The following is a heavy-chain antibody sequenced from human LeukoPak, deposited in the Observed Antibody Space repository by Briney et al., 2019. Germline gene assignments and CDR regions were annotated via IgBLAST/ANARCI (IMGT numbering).Heavy chain of an antibody. J-gene: IGHJ4*02. CDR3: ARTGYSSSWYNMDY. V-gene: IGHV4-39*07. Sequence: PSETLSLTCTVSGGSISSSSYYWGWIRQPPGKGLEWIGSIYYSGSTYYNPSLKSRVTISVDTSKNQFSLKLSSVTAADTAVYYCARTGYSSSWYNMDYWGQGTLVTVSS. CDR2: IYYSGST. CDR1: GGSISSSSYY. D-gene: IGHD6-13*01.